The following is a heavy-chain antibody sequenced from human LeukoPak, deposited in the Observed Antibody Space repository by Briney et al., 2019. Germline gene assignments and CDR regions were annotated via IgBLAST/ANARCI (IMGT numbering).Heavy chain of an antibody. CDR3: AKDRAFGVVPAAPVDY. D-gene: IGHD2-2*01. CDR2: ISGSGGST. CDR1: GFTFSSYA. Sequence: GGSLRLFCAASGFTFSSYAMSWVRQAPGKGLEWVSAISGSGGSTYYADSVKGRFTISRDNSKNTLYLQMNSLRAEDTAVYYCAKDRAFGVVPAAPVDYWGQGTLVTVSS. V-gene: IGHV3-23*01. J-gene: IGHJ4*02.